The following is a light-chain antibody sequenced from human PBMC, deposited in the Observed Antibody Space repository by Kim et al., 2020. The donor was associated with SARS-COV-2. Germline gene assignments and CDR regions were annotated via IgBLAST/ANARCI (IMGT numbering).Light chain of an antibody. J-gene: IGKJ4*01. CDR2: DAS. CDR3: QQYNDYLT. CDR1: QSISTW. Sequence: SASVGDRVTITCRASQSISTWLAWYQQKPGKAPKLLIYDASTLESGAPSRFSGSGSGTEFTLTISSLQPDDFATYYCQQYNDYLTFGGGTKVDIK. V-gene: IGKV1-5*01.